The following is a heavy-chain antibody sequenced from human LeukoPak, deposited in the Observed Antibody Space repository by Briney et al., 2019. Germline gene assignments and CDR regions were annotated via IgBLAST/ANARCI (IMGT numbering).Heavy chain of an antibody. CDR3: ASAVWSGYYRGRRHSGEDYYYYYMDV. CDR1: GGTFSSYA. J-gene: IGHJ6*03. CDR2: IIPIFGTA. Sequence: GASVKVSCKASGGTFSSYAISWVRQAPGQGLEWMGGIIPIFGTANYAQKFQGRVTITTDESTSTAYMELSSLRSEDTAVYYCASAVWSGYYRGRRHSGEDYYYYYMDVWGKGTTVTVSS. V-gene: IGHV1-69*05. D-gene: IGHD3-3*01.